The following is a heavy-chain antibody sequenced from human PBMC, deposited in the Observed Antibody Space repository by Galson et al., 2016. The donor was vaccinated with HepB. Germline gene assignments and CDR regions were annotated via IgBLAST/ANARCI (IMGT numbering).Heavy chain of an antibody. CDR3: ARDMSFYCLDF. Sequence: SLRLSCAASGFTLSHYGMHWVRQTPGKGLEWVAGIYSDGRKKSYVDSVKGRFIVSRDVSENTVYLQMNSLRAEDTAVYFCARDMSFYCLDFRGQGTPVTVSS. V-gene: IGHV3-33*01. CDR2: IYSDGRKK. J-gene: IGHJ4*02. D-gene: IGHD3/OR15-3a*01. CDR1: GFTLSHYG.